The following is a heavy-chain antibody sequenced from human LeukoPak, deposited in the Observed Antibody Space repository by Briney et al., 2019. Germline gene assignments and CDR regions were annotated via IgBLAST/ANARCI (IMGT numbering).Heavy chain of an antibody. J-gene: IGHJ4*02. Sequence: GGSLRLSCAASGFTFSDYAMTWVRQAPGKGLEWVATISGSGVMTCYADSVKGRFAVSGDTSKNTLYLQMSSLTAADTAVYYCAKDRSIGTYYTFDHWGQGTLVTVSS. D-gene: IGHD1-26*01. V-gene: IGHV3-23*01. CDR3: AKDRSIGTYYTFDH. CDR2: ISGSGVMT. CDR1: GFTFSDYA.